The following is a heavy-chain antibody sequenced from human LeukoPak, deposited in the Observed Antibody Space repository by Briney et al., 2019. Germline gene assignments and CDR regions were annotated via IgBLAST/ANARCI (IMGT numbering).Heavy chain of an antibody. CDR2: INRDGSIT. J-gene: IGHJ4*02. CDR3: ARDYHDSNGYYSNAFDH. V-gene: IGHV3-74*01. CDR1: GFSFSDYW. Sequence: GGSLRLSCVASGFSFSDYWMHWVRQVPGKGLQWVAHINRDGSITRYADSVKGRFTISRDNAENTMYLQMNSLGVGDTAVYYCARDYHDSNGYYSNAFDHWGQASLLAVPS. D-gene: IGHD3-22*01.